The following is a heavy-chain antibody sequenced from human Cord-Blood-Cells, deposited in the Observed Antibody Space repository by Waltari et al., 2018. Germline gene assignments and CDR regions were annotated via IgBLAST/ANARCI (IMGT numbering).Heavy chain of an antibody. J-gene: IGHJ4*02. D-gene: IGHD3-3*01. V-gene: IGHV3-48*03. CDR3: ARMGYDFGSGYSTDY. Sequence: EVQLGESGGGLVQPGGSLRLSCAASGFTFSSYEMNWVRQVPGKGLELVSYMSSSGSTIYYADSVKGRFTISRDNAKNSLYLQMNSLRAEDTAVYYCARMGYDFGSGYSTDYWGQGTLVTVSS. CDR1: GFTFSSYE. CDR2: MSSSGSTI.